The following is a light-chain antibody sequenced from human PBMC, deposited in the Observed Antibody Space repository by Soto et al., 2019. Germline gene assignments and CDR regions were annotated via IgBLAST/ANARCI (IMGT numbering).Light chain of an antibody. CDR2: DVS. J-gene: IGLJ2*01. CDR3: SSYTSSSPPV. V-gene: IGLV2-14*03. CDR1: SSDIGGYNY. Sequence: QSALTQPASVSGSPGQSITISCTGTSSDIGGYNYVSWYQHHPGKAPKLMIYDVSNRPSGVSNRFSGSKSGNTASLTISGLQDDDEADYYCSSYTSSSPPVFGGGTKLTVL.